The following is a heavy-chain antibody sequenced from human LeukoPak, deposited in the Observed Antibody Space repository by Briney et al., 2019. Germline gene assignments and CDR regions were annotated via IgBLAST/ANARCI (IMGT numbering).Heavy chain of an antibody. CDR3: ARYQVASSSWYPPSSFDY. CDR1: GGSISSLGYS. D-gene: IGHD6-13*01. CDR2: IYYSGGT. V-gene: IGHV4-30-4*07. Sequence: SETLSLTCTVSGGSISSLGYSWSWIRQSPGKGLEWIGYIYYSGGTSYNPSLKSRITMSVDTSKKQFSLKLSSVTAADTAVYYCARYQVASSSWYPPSSFDYWGQGTLVTVSS. J-gene: IGHJ4*02.